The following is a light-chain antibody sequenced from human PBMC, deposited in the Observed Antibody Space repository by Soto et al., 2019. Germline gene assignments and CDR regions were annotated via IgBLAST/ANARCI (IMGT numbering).Light chain of an antibody. CDR2: VAS. V-gene: IGKV1-12*01. CDR1: QGISNW. Sequence: IQMTQSPSSVCASVGDTVTITCRASQGISNWLAWYPQKPGKAPHLLIHVASRLLTGVPSRFSGSGAGTNCTLTSTALQPEDVAADFWQQANSSPQGNTFGQGTRRE. CDR3: QQANSSPQGNT. J-gene: IGKJ5*01.